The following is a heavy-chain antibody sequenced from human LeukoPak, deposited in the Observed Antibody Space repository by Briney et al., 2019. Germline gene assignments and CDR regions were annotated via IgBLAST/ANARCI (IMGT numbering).Heavy chain of an antibody. D-gene: IGHD6-13*01. CDR1: GASISIYY. J-gene: IGHJ5*02. V-gene: IGHV4-59*01. Sequence: SETLSLICTVFGASISIYYWRWIRQPPGKGRGWVGDISHSGSNNYNPSLKSRVTISVDTSKNHFSLNLSSVTAADTAVYYCARGRAEAGMICYAPWGQGHLVTVSS. CDR3: ARGRAEAGMICYAP. CDR2: ISHSGSN.